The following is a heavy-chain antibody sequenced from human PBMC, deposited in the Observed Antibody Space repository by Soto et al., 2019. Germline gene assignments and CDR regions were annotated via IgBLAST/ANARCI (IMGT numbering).Heavy chain of an antibody. D-gene: IGHD6-19*01. CDR1: GFTFGIYA. CDR2: ISGSGGST. Sequence: GGSLRLSCAASGFTFGIYAMSCVRQAPGKGLEWVSAISGSGGSTYYADSVKGRFTISRDNSKNTLYLQMNSLRAEDTAVYYCAKEIAVAGDEIYNAFDIRGQGTMVTVSS. CDR3: AKEIAVAGDEIYNAFDI. V-gene: IGHV3-23*01. J-gene: IGHJ3*02.